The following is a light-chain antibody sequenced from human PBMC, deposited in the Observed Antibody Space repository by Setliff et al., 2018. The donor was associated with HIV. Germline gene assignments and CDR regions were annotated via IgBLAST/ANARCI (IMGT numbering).Light chain of an antibody. CDR1: SSDIGGYNY. CDR2: EVS. J-gene: IGLJ1*01. V-gene: IGLV2-14*01. CDR3: SSYTTSSTEV. Sequence: SALAQPASVSGSPGQSITISCTGTSSDIGGYNYVSWYQQLPGKAPKVLIYEVSNRPSGISNRFSGSKSGNTASLTISGLQAEDEADYYCSSYTTSSTEVFGTGTKVTVL.